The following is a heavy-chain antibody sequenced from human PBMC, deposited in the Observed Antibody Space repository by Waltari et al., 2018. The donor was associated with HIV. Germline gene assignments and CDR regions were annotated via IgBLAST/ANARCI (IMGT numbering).Heavy chain of an antibody. D-gene: IGHD3-16*01. CDR2: IIPIFGTA. CDR1: GGTFSSYA. Sequence: QVQLVQSGAEVKKPGSSVKVSCKASGGTFSSYAISWVRQAPGQGLEWMGGIIPIFGTANYAQKFQGRVTITADKSTSTAYMELSSLRSEDTAVYYCARDRLGEDIVTHAFDIWGQGTMVTVSS. J-gene: IGHJ3*02. V-gene: IGHV1-69*06. CDR3: ARDRLGEDIVTHAFDI.